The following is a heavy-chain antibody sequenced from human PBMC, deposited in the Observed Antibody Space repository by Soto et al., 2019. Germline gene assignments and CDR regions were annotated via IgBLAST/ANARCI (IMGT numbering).Heavy chain of an antibody. V-gene: IGHV1-3*01. Sequence: ASEKVSCKASGYTFTSYAMHWVRQAPGQRLEWMGWINAGNGNTKYSQKFQGRVTITRDTSASTAYMELSSLRSEDTAVYYCARDHAIVGATDAFDIWGQGTMVTVSS. CDR2: INAGNGNT. CDR1: GYTFTSYA. D-gene: IGHD1-26*01. J-gene: IGHJ3*02. CDR3: ARDHAIVGATDAFDI.